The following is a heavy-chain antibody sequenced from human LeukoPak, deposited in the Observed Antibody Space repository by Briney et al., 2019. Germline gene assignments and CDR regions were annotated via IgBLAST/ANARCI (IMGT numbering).Heavy chain of an antibody. J-gene: IGHJ6*02. Sequence: PSETLSLTCTVSGGSISSYYWSWIRQPPWKGLEWIGYIYYSGSTNYNPSLKSRVTISVDTSKNQFSLKLSSVTAADTAVYYCAREFGGFGYYYGMDVWGQGTTVTVSS. CDR3: AREFGGFGYYYGMDV. CDR2: IYYSGST. CDR1: GGSISSYY. V-gene: IGHV4-59*12. D-gene: IGHD3-10*01.